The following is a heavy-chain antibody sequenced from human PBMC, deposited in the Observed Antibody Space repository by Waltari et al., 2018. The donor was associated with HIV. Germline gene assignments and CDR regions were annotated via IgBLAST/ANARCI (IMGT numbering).Heavy chain of an antibody. D-gene: IGHD5-18*01. Sequence: QGQLLESGGGVVQPGKSLSLSCAASGFRFSYYDMPWVRQAPGKGLDGVALISYDGSKTSYADSVKGRFTISRDNSKNTLFLQIHSLTTDDTAVYYCAKDPRGYTYTGDYWGQGTQVTVSS. CDR1: GFRFSYYD. J-gene: IGHJ4*02. V-gene: IGHV3-30*18. CDR2: ISYDGSKT. CDR3: AKDPRGYTYTGDY.